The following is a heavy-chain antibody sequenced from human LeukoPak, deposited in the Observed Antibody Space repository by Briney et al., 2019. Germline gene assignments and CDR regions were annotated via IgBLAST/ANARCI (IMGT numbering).Heavy chain of an antibody. CDR3: AIFDFLFGEIDNWFDP. CDR2: IYPGDSDT. J-gene: IGHJ5*02. D-gene: IGHD3-16*01. V-gene: IGHV5-51*01. CDR1: GYSFTSYW. Sequence: GESLKISCKGSGYSFTSYWIGWVRQMPGKDLEWMGIIYPGDSDTRYSPSFQGQVTISADKSISTAYLQWSSLKASDTAMYYCAIFDFLFGEIDNWFDPWGQGTQVTVSS.